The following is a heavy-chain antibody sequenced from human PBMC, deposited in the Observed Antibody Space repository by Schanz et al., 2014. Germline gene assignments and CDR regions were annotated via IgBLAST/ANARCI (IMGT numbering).Heavy chain of an antibody. CDR3: ARNRGSGGQNWYFDL. J-gene: IGHJ2*01. Sequence: EVQLLESGGGLVQPGGSLRLSCAASGFSFSRYSMNWVRQAPGKGLEWISYIGSSSSRIDHADSVKGRFTISRDNTKNSLFLQLNSLRADDTAVYYCARNRGSGGQNWYFDLWGRGTLVTVSS. D-gene: IGHD1-26*01. CDR2: IGSSSSRI. CDR1: GFSFSRYS. V-gene: IGHV3-48*04.